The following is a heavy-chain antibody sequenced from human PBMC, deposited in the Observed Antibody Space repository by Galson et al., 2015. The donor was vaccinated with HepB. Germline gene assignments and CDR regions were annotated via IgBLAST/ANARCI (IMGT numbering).Heavy chain of an antibody. CDR3: ARSIHLGRGFDS. V-gene: IGHV6-1*01. CDR2: TYYRSKWSN. D-gene: IGHD7-27*01. CDR1: GDSVSSNTVG. Sequence: CAISGDSVSSNTVGWNWIRQSPSRGLEWLGRTYYRSKWSNDYAESMQSRITINPDTSKNQISLQLNSVTPEDTAVYYCARSIHLGRGFDSWGQGTLVTVSS. J-gene: IGHJ5*01.